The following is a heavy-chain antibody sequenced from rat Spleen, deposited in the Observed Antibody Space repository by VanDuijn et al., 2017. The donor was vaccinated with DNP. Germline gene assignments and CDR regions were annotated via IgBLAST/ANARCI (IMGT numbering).Heavy chain of an antibody. V-gene: IGHV3-1*01. CDR2: ISYSGST. D-gene: IGHD1-1*01. CDR1: GYSITSGNG. CDR3: ARYDYSGSFDY. J-gene: IGHJ2*01. Sequence: EVQLQESGPGLVKPSQSLSLTCSVTGYSITSGNGWNWIRKFPGNKMEWMAYISYSGSTSYNPSLTSRISITRDTSKNQFFLQLNSVTTEDTATYYCARYDYSGSFDYWGQGVMVTVSS.